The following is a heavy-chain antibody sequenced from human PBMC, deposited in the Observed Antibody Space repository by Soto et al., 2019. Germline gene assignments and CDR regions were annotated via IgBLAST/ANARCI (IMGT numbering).Heavy chain of an antibody. D-gene: IGHD3-9*01. Sequence: RGESLKISCKGSGYSFTSYWIGWVRQMPGKGLEWMGIIYPGDSDTRYSPSFQGQVTISADKSISTAYLQWSSLKASDTAMYYCARGGNYDILTGYYYGMDVWGQGTTVTVSS. CDR3: ARGGNYDILTGYYYGMDV. J-gene: IGHJ6*02. CDR2: IYPGDSDT. V-gene: IGHV5-51*01. CDR1: GYSFTSYW.